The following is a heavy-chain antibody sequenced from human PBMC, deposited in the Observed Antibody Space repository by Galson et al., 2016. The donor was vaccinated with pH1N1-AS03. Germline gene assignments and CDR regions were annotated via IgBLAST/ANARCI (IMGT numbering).Heavy chain of an antibody. Sequence: SLRLSCAASGFSFNSYAMQWVRQAPGEGLEWVSGIRGNGDSTYYADSVKGRFTISRDNSKDMFYLQMTGLRGDDTAVYYCVKGSWGIDIVDRIAHCGMDVWGQGTTVTVSS. CDR1: GFSFNSYA. D-gene: IGHD5-12*01. V-gene: IGHV3-23*01. CDR2: IRGNGDST. CDR3: VKGSWGIDIVDRIAHCGMDV. J-gene: IGHJ6*02.